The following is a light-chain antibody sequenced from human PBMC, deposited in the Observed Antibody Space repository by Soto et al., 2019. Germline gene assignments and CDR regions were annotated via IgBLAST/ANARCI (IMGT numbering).Light chain of an antibody. CDR2: AAS. Sequence: DLQMTQSPSSLSASVGARVTITCRASQSITSSLTWYQQKPGKAPQLLIYAASSLQSGVPSRCSGSGSGTDFTLTISSLQPEEFATYYWQQSYTTPWTFGQGTKVEVK. CDR1: QSITSS. J-gene: IGKJ1*01. CDR3: QQSYTTPWT. V-gene: IGKV1-39*01.